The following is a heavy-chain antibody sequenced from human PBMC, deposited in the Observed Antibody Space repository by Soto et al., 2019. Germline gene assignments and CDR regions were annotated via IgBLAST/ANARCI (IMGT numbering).Heavy chain of an antibody. Sequence: ASVKVSCKASGYTFTSYGISWVRQAPGQGLEWMGWISAYNGNTNYAQKLQGRVTMTTDTSTSTAYMELRSLRSDDTAVYYWGRDSRIVGATQSDYWGQGTLVTVSS. D-gene: IGHD1-26*01. CDR1: GYTFTSYG. J-gene: IGHJ4*02. CDR2: ISAYNGNT. CDR3: GRDSRIVGATQSDY. V-gene: IGHV1-18*01.